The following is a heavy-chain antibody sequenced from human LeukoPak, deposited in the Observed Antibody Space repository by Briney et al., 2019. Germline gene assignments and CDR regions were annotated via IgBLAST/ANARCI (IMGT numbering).Heavy chain of an antibody. CDR3: ARQAQKRNYPRYFDY. V-gene: IGHV4-39*02. CDR2: IYYSGNT. CDR1: GDSISTSIYY. Sequence: SESLSLTCTVSGDSISTSIYYWGWLRQPPGLGLEGIETIYYSGNTYYNASHKRRLTISVDTSTNHFSLKLSSVTAADTAVYYCARQAQKRNYPRYFDYWGQGTLVTVSS. J-gene: IGHJ4*02. D-gene: IGHD1-7*01.